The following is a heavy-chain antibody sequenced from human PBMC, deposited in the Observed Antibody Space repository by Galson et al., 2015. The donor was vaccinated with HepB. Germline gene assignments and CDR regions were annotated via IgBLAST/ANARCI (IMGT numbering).Heavy chain of an antibody. CDR1: GFSFSNYW. CDR3: ARGAHYGMDV. J-gene: IGHJ6*02. CDR2: IRQDGSQK. Sequence: SLRLSCAASGFSFSNYWMSWVRQAPGKGLQWVATIRQDGSQKFYLDSVKGRFTISRDNAKNSLYLQMNSLRAEDTAVYYCARGAHYGMDVWGQGTTVTVSS. V-gene: IGHV3-7*04.